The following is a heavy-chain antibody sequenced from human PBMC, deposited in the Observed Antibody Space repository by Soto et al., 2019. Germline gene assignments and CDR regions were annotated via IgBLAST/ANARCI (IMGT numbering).Heavy chain of an antibody. CDR2: IKSKTDGGTT. J-gene: IGHJ6*03. V-gene: IGHV3-15*01. CDR3: TTSPARPKYYYYYMDV. CDR1: GFTFSNAW. Sequence: GGSLRLSCAASGFTFSNAWMSWVRQAPGKGLEWVGRIKSKTDGGTTDYAAPVKGRFTISRDDSKNTLYLQMNSLKTEDTAVYYCTTSPARPKYYYYYMDVWGKGTTVTVSS.